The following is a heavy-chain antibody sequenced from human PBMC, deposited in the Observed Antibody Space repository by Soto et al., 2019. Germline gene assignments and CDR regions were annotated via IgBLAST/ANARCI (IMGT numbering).Heavy chain of an antibody. CDR3: ARLATGTALRFDP. J-gene: IGHJ5*02. CDR1: GGSISSSSYY. Sequence: SETLSLTCTVSGGSISSSSYYWGWIRQPPGKGLEWIGSIYYSGSTYYNPSLKSRVTISVDTSKNQFSLKLSSVTAADTAVYYCARLATGTALRFDPWGQGTLVTVSS. CDR2: IYYSGST. D-gene: IGHD1-1*01. V-gene: IGHV4-39*01.